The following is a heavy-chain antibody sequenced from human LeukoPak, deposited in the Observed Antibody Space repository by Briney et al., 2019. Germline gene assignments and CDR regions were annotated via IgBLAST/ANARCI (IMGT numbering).Heavy chain of an antibody. CDR3: ARDTDSSGWSGAFDI. CDR2: INSSGGST. CDR1: GGTFSSYA. Sequence: ASVKVSCKASGGTFSSYAISWVRQAPGQGLEWMGLINSSGGSTKYAQKFQGRVTMTRDTSTSTVYMEMSSLRFEDTAVYYCARDTDSSGWSGAFDIWGQGTMVTVSS. D-gene: IGHD6-19*01. V-gene: IGHV1-46*01. J-gene: IGHJ3*02.